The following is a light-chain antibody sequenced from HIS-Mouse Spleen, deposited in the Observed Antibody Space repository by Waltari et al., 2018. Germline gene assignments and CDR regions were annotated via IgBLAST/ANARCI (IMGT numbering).Light chain of an antibody. J-gene: IGLJ1*01. Sequence: QSALTQPASVSGSPGQSITISCTRTSSDVGGYNYVSWYQQHPGKAPKLMIYDVSNRPSGVSNRFSGSKSGNTASLTISGLQAEDEADYYCSSYTSSSIDYVFGTGTKVTVL. V-gene: IGLV2-14*03. CDR3: SSYTSSSIDYV. CDR1: SSDVGGYNY. CDR2: DVS.